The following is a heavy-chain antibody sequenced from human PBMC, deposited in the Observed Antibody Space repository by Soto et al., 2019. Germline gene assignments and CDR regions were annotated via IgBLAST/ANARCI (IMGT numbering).Heavy chain of an antibody. D-gene: IGHD2-2*01. J-gene: IGHJ6*03. CDR1: GFTFSTYS. V-gene: IGHV3-21*01. Sequence: EVQLVESGGGLVTPGGSLRLSCEASGFTFSTYSVNWVRQAPGKGLEWVSSISSSSSFIYYADSVKGRFTISRDNAKNSLYLQMNSLRAEDTAVYYCARDNSHWGSIRCSWNYYYMDVWGKGTTVTVSS. CDR3: ARDNSHWGSIRCSWNYYYMDV. CDR2: ISSSSSFI.